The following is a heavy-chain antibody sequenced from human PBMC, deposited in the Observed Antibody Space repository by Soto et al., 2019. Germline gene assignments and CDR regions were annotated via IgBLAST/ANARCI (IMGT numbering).Heavy chain of an antibody. V-gene: IGHV1-2*04. Sequence: ASVKVSCKASGYTFTGYYMHWVRQAPGQGLEWMGWINPNSGGTNYAQKFQGWATMTRDTSISTAYMELSRLRSDDTAVYYCARDLRVDSYGPYDAFDIWGQGTMVTVSS. J-gene: IGHJ3*02. CDR1: GYTFTGYY. D-gene: IGHD5-18*01. CDR3: ARDLRVDSYGPYDAFDI. CDR2: INPNSGGT.